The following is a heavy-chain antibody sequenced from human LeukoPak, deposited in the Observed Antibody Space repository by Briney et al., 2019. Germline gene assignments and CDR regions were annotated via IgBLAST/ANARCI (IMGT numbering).Heavy chain of an antibody. V-gene: IGHV4-61*02. Sequence: PSETLSLTCTVSGGSISSGSYYWSWIRQPAGKGLEWIGRIYTGGSTNYNPSLKSRVTISVDTSKNQFSLKLSSVTAADTAVYYCARDGYYMDVWGKGTTVTVSS. CDR2: IYTGGST. J-gene: IGHJ6*03. CDR3: ARDGYYMDV. CDR1: GGSISSGSYY.